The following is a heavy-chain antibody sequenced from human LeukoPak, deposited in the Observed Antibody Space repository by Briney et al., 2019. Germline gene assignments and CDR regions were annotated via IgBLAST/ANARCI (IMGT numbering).Heavy chain of an antibody. V-gene: IGHV4-59*08. Sequence: SETLSLTCIVSGGSISSYYWSWIRQPPGKGLEWIGYISYSGSTNYNPSLKSRVTISVDTSKNQFSLKLSSVTAADTAVYYCARHDCSGATCYLPPHYWGQGTLVTASS. J-gene: IGHJ4*02. CDR1: GGSISSYY. CDR2: ISYSGST. D-gene: IGHD2-15*01. CDR3: ARHDCSGATCYLPPHY.